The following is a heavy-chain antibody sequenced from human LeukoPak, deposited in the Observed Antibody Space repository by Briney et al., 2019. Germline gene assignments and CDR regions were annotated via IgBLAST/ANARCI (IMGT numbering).Heavy chain of an antibody. Sequence: SETLSLTCTVSGGSISSYYWSWIRQPPGKGLEWIGYIYYSGSTNYNPSLKGRVTISVDTSKNQFSLKLSSVTAADTAVYYCARRVVRGPYNWFDPWGQGTLVTVSS. CDR2: IYYSGST. CDR3: ARRVVRGPYNWFDP. CDR1: GGSISSYY. D-gene: IGHD3-10*01. J-gene: IGHJ5*02. V-gene: IGHV4-59*08.